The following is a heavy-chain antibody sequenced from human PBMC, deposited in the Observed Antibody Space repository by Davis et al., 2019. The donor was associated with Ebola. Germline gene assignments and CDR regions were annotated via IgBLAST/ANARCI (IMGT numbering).Heavy chain of an antibody. D-gene: IGHD6-19*01. V-gene: IGHV3-7*01. CDR1: GFTFSSYW. CDR2: IKQDGSEK. Sequence: GGSLRLSCAASGFTFSSYWLSWVRQAPGKGLEWVANIKQDGSEKSYVDSVKGRFTISRDNAKNSLYLQMNSLRAEDTAVYYCARVLGGWSVWFDPWGQGTMVTVSS. J-gene: IGHJ5*02. CDR3: ARVLGGWSVWFDP.